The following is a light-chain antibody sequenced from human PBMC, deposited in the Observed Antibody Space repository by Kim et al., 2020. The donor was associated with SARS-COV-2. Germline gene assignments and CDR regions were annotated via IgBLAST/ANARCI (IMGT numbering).Light chain of an antibody. Sequence: SYELTQPLSVSVVLGQTARITCGGNNIGSKNVHWYQQKPGQAPVLVIYRDSNRPSGIPERFSGSNSGNTATLTISRAQAGDEADYYCQVWDSSTVVFGGGTQLTV. CDR2: RDS. V-gene: IGLV3-9*01. CDR3: QVWDSSTVV. CDR1: NIGSKN. J-gene: IGLJ2*01.